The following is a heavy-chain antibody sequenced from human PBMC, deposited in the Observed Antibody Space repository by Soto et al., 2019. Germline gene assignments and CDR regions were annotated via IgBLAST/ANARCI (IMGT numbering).Heavy chain of an antibody. Sequence: QVQLQQWGAGLLKPSETLSLTCAVYGGSFSGYYWSWIRQPPGKGLEWIGEINHSGSTNYNPSLKSRVTISVDTSKNQFSLKLSSVTAADTAVYYCARVFHSYGYNYWGQGTLVTVSS. D-gene: IGHD5-18*01. CDR1: GGSFSGYY. J-gene: IGHJ4*02. V-gene: IGHV4-34*01. CDR3: ARVFHSYGYNY. CDR2: INHSGST.